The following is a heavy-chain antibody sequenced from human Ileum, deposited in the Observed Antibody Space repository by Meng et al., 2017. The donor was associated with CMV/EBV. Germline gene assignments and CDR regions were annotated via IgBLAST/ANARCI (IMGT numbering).Heavy chain of an antibody. J-gene: IGHJ4*02. CDR3: ARYYYGQLYYFDY. D-gene: IGHD3-10*01. V-gene: IGHV3-23*01. Sequence: GESLKISCAASGFTFSSYAMSWVRQAPGKGLEWVSVISGSGGNTYYADSVKGRFTISRGNSKNTLYLQMNSLRAEDTAVYYCARYYYGQLYYFDYWGQGTLVTVSS. CDR1: GFTFSSYA. CDR2: ISGSGGNT.